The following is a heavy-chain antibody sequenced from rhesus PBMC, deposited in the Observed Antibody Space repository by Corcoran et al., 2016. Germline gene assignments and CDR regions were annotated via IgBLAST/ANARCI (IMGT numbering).Heavy chain of an antibody. J-gene: IGHJ1*01. CDR2: IGGGGSGS. CDR1: GDSIRGSEW. Sequence: QVQLQESGPGLVKPSEILSLTCAVSGDSIRGSEWGSWIRQPPGKGREGIGNIGGGGSGSSSHPSPQCRVTLSKAPSNNHFSLRLNAVTAADTAVYYCARHLGSKYSEFWGQGALAIVSS. CDR3: ARHLGSKYSEF. V-gene: IGHV4-65*02. D-gene: IGHD2-15*01.